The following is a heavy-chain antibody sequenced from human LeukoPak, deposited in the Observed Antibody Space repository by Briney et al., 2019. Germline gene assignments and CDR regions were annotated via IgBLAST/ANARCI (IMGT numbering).Heavy chain of an antibody. CDR1: GDSVSSNSAA. D-gene: IGHD2-15*01. CDR2: TYYRSKWYN. Sequence: SQTLSLTCAISGDSVSSNSAAWNWIRQSPSRGLEWLGRTYYRSKWYNDYAVSVKSRITINPDTSKNQFSLKLSSVTAADTAVYYCARSGCSGGSCYLNWFDPWGQGTLVTVSS. V-gene: IGHV6-1*01. J-gene: IGHJ5*02. CDR3: ARSGCSGGSCYLNWFDP.